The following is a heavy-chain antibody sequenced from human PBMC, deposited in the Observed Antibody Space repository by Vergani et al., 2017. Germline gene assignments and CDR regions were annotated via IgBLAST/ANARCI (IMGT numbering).Heavy chain of an antibody. V-gene: IGHV3-48*03. D-gene: IGHD2-21*02. CDR1: GFTFGDYA. CDR2: ISSSGSTI. CDR3: AREYCGGDCYSALSYYYGMDV. Sequence: EVQLVESGGGLVQPGRSLRLSCTASGFTFGDYAMNWVRQAPGKGLEWVSYISSSGSTIYYADSVKGRFTISRDNAKNSLYLQMNSLRAEDTAVYYCAREYCGGDCYSALSYYYGMDVWGQGTTVTVSS. J-gene: IGHJ6*02.